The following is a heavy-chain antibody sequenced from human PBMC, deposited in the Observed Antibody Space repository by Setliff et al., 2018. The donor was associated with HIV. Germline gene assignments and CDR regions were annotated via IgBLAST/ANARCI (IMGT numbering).Heavy chain of an antibody. CDR2: ISANGVTT. V-gene: IGHV3-23*01. CDR1: GFTFRSHA. D-gene: IGHD3-3*01. J-gene: IGHJ6*03. CDR3: AKVVLQFLQWSHMDV. Sequence: LRLSCAASGFTFRSHAMTWVRQAPGKGLEWVSTISANGVTTYYADSVKGRFTISRDNSKNTQYLQMNSLRAEDTAVYYCAKVVLQFLQWSHMDVWGKGTTVTISS.